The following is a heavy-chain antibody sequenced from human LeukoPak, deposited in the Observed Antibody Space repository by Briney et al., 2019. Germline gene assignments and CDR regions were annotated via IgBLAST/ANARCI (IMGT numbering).Heavy chain of an antibody. D-gene: IGHD3-9*01. Sequence: ASVKVSCKASGYTFAGCYMHWVRQAPGQGLEWMGWINPNSGGTNYAQKFQGRVTMTRDTSISSAYMELSRLRSDDTAVYYCYYFDASFDYWGQGTLVTVSS. CDR3: YYFDASFDY. CDR2: INPNSGGT. J-gene: IGHJ4*02. V-gene: IGHV1-2*02. CDR1: GYTFAGCY.